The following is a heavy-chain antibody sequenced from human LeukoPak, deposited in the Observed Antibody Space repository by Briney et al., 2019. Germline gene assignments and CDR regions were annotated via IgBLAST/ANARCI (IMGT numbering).Heavy chain of an antibody. D-gene: IGHD6-19*01. V-gene: IGHV3-30*02. CDR3: ARDLRYSGWYCFDY. J-gene: IGHJ4*02. CDR2: IRYDGTNK. CDR1: GFTFSNYG. Sequence: GGSLRLSCAPSGFTFSNYGMHWVRQAPGKGLEWVAFIRYDGTNKYSADSVKGRFTISRDNSKNTLYLQMNSLRAEDTALYYCARDLRYSGWYCFDYWGQGTLVTVSS.